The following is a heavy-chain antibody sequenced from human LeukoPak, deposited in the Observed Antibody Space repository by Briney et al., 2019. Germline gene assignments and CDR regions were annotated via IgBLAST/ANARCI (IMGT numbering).Heavy chain of an antibody. CDR2: IRKKAHDWTP. J-gene: IGHJ4*02. D-gene: IGHD5-12*01. Sequence: GRSLRLSCTTSGFTFGDYGFNWVRQAPGKGLEWVGFIRKKAHDWTPQYAASVQGRFTISRDDSKGIAYLEMNSLKTEDTAFYYCTRAGGYDNYLDYWGQGTPVTVPP. V-gene: IGHV3-49*04. CDR3: TRAGGYDNYLDY. CDR1: GFTFGDYG.